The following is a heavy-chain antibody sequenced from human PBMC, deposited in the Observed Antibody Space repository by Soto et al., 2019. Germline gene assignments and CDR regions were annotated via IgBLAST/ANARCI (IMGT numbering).Heavy chain of an antibody. CDR2: ISYDGSNK. Sequence: QVQLVESGGGVVQPGRSLRLSCAASGSTFSSYAMHWVRQAPGKGLEWVAVISYDGSNKYYADSVKGRFTISRDNSKNTLYLQMNSLRAEDTAVYYCARDTITAMVLYYFDYWGQGTLVTVSS. CDR1: GSTFSSYA. J-gene: IGHJ4*02. CDR3: ARDTITAMVLYYFDY. V-gene: IGHV3-30-3*01. D-gene: IGHD5-18*01.